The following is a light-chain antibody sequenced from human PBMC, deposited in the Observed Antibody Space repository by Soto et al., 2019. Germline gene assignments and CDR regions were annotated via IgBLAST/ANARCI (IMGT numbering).Light chain of an antibody. CDR2: GGS. CDR1: QSVSSIY. J-gene: IGKJ1*01. CDR3: QQYGLSPRT. Sequence: EIVLTQSPGTLSLSPGERATLSCRASQSVSSIYLAWYQQKPGQAPRLLIYGGSTRATGIPDMFSGSGSGTDFTLTISKLETEDFAVYYCQQYGLSPRTVGQGTKVEIK. V-gene: IGKV3-20*01.